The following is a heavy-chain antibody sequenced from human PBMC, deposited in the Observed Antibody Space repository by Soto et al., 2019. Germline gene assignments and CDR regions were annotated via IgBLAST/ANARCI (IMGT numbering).Heavy chain of an antibody. Sequence: GGSLRLSCAASGFTFSNYAMSWVRQAPGKGLEWVSAISGSGGSTYYADSVKGRFTISRDNSKNTLYLQMNSLRAEDTAVYYFAKGQRPYRCSVRCTMHYWGHGTLVT. D-gene: IGHD3-16*02. CDR1: GFTFSNYA. CDR3: AKGQRPYRCSVRCTMHY. V-gene: IGHV3-23*01. CDR2: ISGSGGST. J-gene: IGHJ4*01.